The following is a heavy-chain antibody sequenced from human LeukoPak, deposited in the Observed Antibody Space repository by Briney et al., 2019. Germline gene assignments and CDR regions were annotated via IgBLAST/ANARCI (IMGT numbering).Heavy chain of an antibody. V-gene: IGHV1-2*02. CDR1: GYTFTDYY. CDR3: AITGTYNWFDP. CDR2: INPNSGGT. Sequence: ASVKVSCKASGYTFTDYYMHWVRQAPGKGLEWMGWINPNSGGTNYAQKFQGRVTMTRDTSISTAYMELSRLRSDDTVVYYCAITGTYNWFDPWGQGTLVTVSS. J-gene: IGHJ5*02. D-gene: IGHD1-7*01.